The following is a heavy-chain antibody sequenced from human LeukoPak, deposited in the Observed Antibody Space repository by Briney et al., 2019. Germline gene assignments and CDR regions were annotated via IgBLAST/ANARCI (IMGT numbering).Heavy chain of an antibody. J-gene: IGHJ6*02. CDR2: IIPIFGTA. CDR1: GGTFSSYA. Sequence: SVKVSCKASGGTFSSYAISWVRQAPGQGLEWMGGIIPIFGTANYAQKFQGRVTITAGESTSTAYMELSSLRSEDTAVYYCARQHFGYCSGGSCFRNYYYYYGMDVWGQGTTVTVSS. V-gene: IGHV1-69*01. D-gene: IGHD2-15*01. CDR3: ARQHFGYCSGGSCFRNYYYYYGMDV.